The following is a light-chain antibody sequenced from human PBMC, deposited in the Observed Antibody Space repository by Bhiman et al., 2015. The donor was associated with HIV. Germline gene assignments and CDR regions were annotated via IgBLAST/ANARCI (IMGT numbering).Light chain of an antibody. Sequence: SYELTQPPSVSVSPGQTASITCSGDKLGEKYASWYLQKPGQSPVLVIYQDSKRPSGIPERFSGSNSGNTATLTIRGTQAMDEADYYCCSYAGPRIFWLFGGGTKLTVL. CDR1: KLGEKY. J-gene: IGLJ3*02. V-gene: IGLV3-1*01. CDR2: QDS. CDR3: CSYAGPRIFWL.